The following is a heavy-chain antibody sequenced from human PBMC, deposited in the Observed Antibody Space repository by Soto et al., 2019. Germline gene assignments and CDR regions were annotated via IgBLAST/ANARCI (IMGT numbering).Heavy chain of an antibody. V-gene: IGHV1-24*01. Sequence: RASVKVSCKVSGYTLTELSMHWVRQAPGKGLEWMGGFDPEDGETIYAQKFQGRVTMTEDTSTDTAYMELSSLRSEDTAVYYCATDQRADSSNDAFDIWGQGTMVTVSS. CDR3: ATDQRADSSNDAFDI. CDR2: FDPEDGET. D-gene: IGHD3-22*01. CDR1: GYTLTELS. J-gene: IGHJ3*02.